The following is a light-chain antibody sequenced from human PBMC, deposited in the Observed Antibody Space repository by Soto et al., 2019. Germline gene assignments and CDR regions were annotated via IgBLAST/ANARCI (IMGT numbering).Light chain of an antibody. J-gene: IGKJ4*01. CDR3: IQDYNYPLT. V-gene: IGKV4-1*01. CDR2: TAS. Sequence: DIVMTQSPDSLSVSLGEKATSNCKSSQSFLSSSNNKNYLAWYQQKPGKAPNLLIYTASTLQSGVPSRFSGSGSGTDFTLTISSLQPEDFATYYCIQDYNYPLTFGGGTKVDIK. CDR1: QSFLSSSNNKNY.